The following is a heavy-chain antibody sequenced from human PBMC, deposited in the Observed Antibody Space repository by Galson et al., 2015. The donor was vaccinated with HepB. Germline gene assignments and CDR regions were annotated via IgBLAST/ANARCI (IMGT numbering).Heavy chain of an antibody. CDR1: GGSISSYY. CDR3: ARRQSGILRFGLNYMDV. V-gene: IGHV4-59*08. D-gene: IGHD3-3*01. Sequence: SETLSLTCTVSGGSISSYYWSWIRQPPGKGLEWIGYIYYSGSTNYNPSLKSRVTISVDTSKNQFSLKLSSVTAADTAVYYCARRQSGILRFGLNYMDVWGKGTTVTVSS. J-gene: IGHJ6*03. CDR2: IYYSGST.